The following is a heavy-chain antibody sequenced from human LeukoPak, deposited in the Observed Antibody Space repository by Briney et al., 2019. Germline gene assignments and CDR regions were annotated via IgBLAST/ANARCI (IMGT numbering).Heavy chain of an antibody. V-gene: IGHV4-34*01. CDR2: INHSGST. Sequence: SETLSLTCAVYGGSFSGCYWSWIRQPPGKGLEWIGEINHSGSTNYNPSLKSRVTISVDTSKNQFSLKLSSVTAADTAVYYCARARDTAMVPTAPDYWGQGTLVTVSS. J-gene: IGHJ4*02. D-gene: IGHD5-18*01. CDR1: GGSFSGCY. CDR3: ARARDTAMVPTAPDY.